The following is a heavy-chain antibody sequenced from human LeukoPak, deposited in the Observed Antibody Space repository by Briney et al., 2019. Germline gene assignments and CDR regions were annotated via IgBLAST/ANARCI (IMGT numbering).Heavy chain of an antibody. D-gene: IGHD3-10*01. V-gene: IGHV4-61*01. Sequence: SETLSLTCTVSGGSVSSGSYYWSWIRQPPGEGLEWIGYIYYSGSTNYNPSLKSRVTISVDTSKNQFSLKLSSVTAADTAVYYCARALMVRGVITYYYFDYWGQGTLVTVSS. CDR3: ARALMVRGVITYYYFDY. J-gene: IGHJ4*02. CDR1: GGSVSSGSYY. CDR2: IYYSGST.